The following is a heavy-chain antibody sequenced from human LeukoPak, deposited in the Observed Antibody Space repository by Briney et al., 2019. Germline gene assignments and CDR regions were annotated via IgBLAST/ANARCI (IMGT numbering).Heavy chain of an antibody. J-gene: IGHJ5*02. CDR3: AKDDNYIRFLS. CDR2: ISGSGGST. D-gene: IGHD3-16*01. CDR1: GFTFSSYA. Sequence: GGSLRLSCAASGFTFSSYAMSWVRQAPGRGLEWVSAISGSGGSTYYADSVKGRFTISRDNSKNTLYLQMDSLRAEDTAVYYCAKDDNYIRFLSWGQGTLVTVSS. V-gene: IGHV3-23*01.